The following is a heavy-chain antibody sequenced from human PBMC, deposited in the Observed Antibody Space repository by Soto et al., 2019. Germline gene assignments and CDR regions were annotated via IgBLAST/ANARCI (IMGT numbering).Heavy chain of an antibody. CDR2: IIPIFGTA. V-gene: IGHV1-69*06. CDR1: GGTFSSYA. CDR3: ARVGGYTGYSSSWYNSYYYYGMDV. D-gene: IGHD6-13*01. Sequence: SVKVSCKASGGTFSSYAISWVRQPPGQGLEWMGGIIPIFGTANYAQKFQGRVTITADKSTSTAYMELSSLRSEDTAVYYCARVGGYTGYSSSWYNSYYYYGMDVWGQGTTVTVSS. J-gene: IGHJ6*02.